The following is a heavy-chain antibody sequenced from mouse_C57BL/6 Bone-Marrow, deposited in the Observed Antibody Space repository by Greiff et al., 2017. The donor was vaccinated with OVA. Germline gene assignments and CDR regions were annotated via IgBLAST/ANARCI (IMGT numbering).Heavy chain of an antibody. Sequence: QVHVKQPGAELVMPGASVKLSCEASGYTFTSYWMHWVKQRPGQGLEWIGEIDPSDSYTNYNQKFKGKSTLTVDKSSSTAYMQLSSLTSEDSAVYYCARGYDAMDYWGQGTSVTVSS. CDR2: IDPSDSYT. CDR1: GYTFTSYW. CDR3: ARGYDAMDY. V-gene: IGHV1-69*01. J-gene: IGHJ4*01.